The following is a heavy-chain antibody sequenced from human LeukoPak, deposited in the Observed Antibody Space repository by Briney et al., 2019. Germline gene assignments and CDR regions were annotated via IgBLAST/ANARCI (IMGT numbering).Heavy chain of an antibody. CDR2: ISSSGGTM. CDR3: ARVAYCAGDRHHMDS. D-gene: IGHD2-21*02. V-gene: IGHV3-48*03. J-gene: IGHJ4*02. CDR1: GFTFSSYE. Sequence: GGSLRLSCAASGFTFSSYEMNWVRQAPGKGLEWVSYISSSGGTMYYADSVKGRFTISRDNAKNSLYLQMNSLRAEDTAVYYCARVAYCAGDRHHMDSWGQGTLVTVSS.